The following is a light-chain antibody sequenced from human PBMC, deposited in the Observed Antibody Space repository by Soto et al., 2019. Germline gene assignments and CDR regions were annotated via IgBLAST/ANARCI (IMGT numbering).Light chain of an antibody. Sequence: SALTQPPSASGSPGQSVTISCTGTGSDVGNYYYVSWYQQHPGKAPKLVIYEVNKRPSGVPDRFSGSKSGNTASLTVSGLQAEDEADYYCASYAGSKGVLFGGGTKVTVL. V-gene: IGLV2-8*01. CDR3: ASYAGSKGVL. CDR1: GSDVGNYYY. CDR2: EVN. J-gene: IGLJ3*02.